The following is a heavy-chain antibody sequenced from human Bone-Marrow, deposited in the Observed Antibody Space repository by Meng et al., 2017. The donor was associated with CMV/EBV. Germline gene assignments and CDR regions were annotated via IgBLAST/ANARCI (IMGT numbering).Heavy chain of an antibody. V-gene: IGHV3-7*01. CDR1: GFTFSSSS. CDR3: ARYRTTADY. Sequence: GGSLRLSCAASGFTFSSSSMTWVRQAPGKGLGRVANIREDGSEKNYVDSVKGRFTISRDNAKDSLFLQMNSLRAEDTAVYYCARYRTTADYWRQGTLVTVSS. CDR2: IREDGSEK. D-gene: IGHD1-1*01. J-gene: IGHJ4*02.